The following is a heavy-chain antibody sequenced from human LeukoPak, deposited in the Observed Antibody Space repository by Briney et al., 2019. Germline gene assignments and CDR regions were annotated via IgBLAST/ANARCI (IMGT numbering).Heavy chain of an antibody. CDR1: GFTFSSYS. D-gene: IGHD4-17*01. V-gene: IGHV3-48*02. CDR3: ARDRYGDYVSDY. CDR2: ISSSGSTI. Sequence: PGGSLRLSCVASGFTFSSYSMNWVRQAPGKGLDWVSYISSSGSTIYYADSVKGRFTISRDNAKNSLYLQLNSLGDEDTAVYYCARDRYGDYVSDYWGQGTLVTVSS. J-gene: IGHJ4*02.